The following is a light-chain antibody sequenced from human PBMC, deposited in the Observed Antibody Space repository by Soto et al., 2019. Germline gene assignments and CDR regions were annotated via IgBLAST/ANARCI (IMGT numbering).Light chain of an antibody. CDR3: QQYNDWWT. Sequence: DIVLTQSPATLSVSPGDRATLSCRASQSIRSNLAWYQQKPGQAPRLLIYAASTRATGIPARFSGSGSDTDFTLTISSLQSEDFAVYYCQQYNDWWTFGQGTKVET. V-gene: IGKV3-15*01. CDR1: QSIRSN. J-gene: IGKJ1*01. CDR2: AAS.